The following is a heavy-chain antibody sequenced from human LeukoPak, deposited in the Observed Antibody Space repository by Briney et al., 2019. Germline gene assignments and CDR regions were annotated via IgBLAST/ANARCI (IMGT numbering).Heavy chain of an antibody. D-gene: IGHD3-10*01. CDR1: GGSFSGYY. Sequence: SETLSLTCAVYGGSFSGYYWSWIRQPPGKGLEWIGEINHSGSTNYNPSLKSRVTISVDTPKNKFSLKLSSVTAADTAVYYCAKSNGYGLVDIWGQGTMVTVSS. V-gene: IGHV4-34*01. J-gene: IGHJ3*02. CDR2: INHSGST. CDR3: AKSNGYGLVDI.